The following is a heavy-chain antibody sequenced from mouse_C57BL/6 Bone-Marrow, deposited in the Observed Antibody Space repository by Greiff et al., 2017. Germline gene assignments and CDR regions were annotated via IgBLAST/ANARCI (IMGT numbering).Heavy chain of an antibody. Sequence: QVQLQQSGAELVRPGASVKLSCKASGYTFTDYYINWVKQRPGQGLEWIARIYPGSGNTYYNEKFKGKATLTAEKSSSTAYMQLSSLTSEDSAVYFCARSYYSNFYYYAMDYWGQGTSVTVSS. CDR1: GYTFTDYY. J-gene: IGHJ4*01. CDR3: ARSYYSNFYYYAMDY. CDR2: IYPGSGNT. D-gene: IGHD2-5*01. V-gene: IGHV1-76*01.